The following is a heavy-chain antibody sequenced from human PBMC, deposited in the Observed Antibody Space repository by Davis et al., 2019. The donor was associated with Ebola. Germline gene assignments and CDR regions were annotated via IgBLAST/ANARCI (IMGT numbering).Heavy chain of an antibody. CDR1: GFTFSRYW. V-gene: IGHV3-74*01. CDR2: MNSDGSST. D-gene: IGHD3-16*01. Sequence: PGGSLRLSCAASGFTFSRYWMHWVRQAPGKGLVWVSRMNSDGSSTSYADSVKGRFTISRDNAKNTLYLQMNSLRAEDTAVYYCGGYYWGQGTLVTVSS. CDR3: GGYY. J-gene: IGHJ4*02.